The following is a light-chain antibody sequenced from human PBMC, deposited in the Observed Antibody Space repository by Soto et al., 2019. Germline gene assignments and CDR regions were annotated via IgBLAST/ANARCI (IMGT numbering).Light chain of an antibody. CDR2: WAS. CDR1: QPVLSRSNNKNY. CDR3: QQYDSAPWA. J-gene: IGKJ1*01. Sequence: DIVMTQSPDSLAVSLGERATINCKSSQPVLSRSNNKNYLSWYQQKPGQPPKLLISWASTRESGVPDRFSGSGSGTDFTLTISPLQAEDVAVSYCQQYDSAPWAFGQGTKVEIQ. V-gene: IGKV4-1*01.